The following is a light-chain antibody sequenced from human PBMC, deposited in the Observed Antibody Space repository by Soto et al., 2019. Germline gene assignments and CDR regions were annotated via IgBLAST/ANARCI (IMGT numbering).Light chain of an antibody. CDR3: SSYTSSSTF. Sequence: QLVLTQPASVSGSPGQSITISCTGTSSDVGGYNYVSWYQQHPGKAPKLMIYDVSNRPSGVSNRFSGSKSGNTASLTISGLQAEDEADYYCSSYTSSSTFFGTGTKLTVL. CDR1: SSDVGGYNY. CDR2: DVS. V-gene: IGLV2-14*01. J-gene: IGLJ1*01.